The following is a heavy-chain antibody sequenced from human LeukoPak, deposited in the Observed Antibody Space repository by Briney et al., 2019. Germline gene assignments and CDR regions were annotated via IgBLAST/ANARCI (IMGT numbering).Heavy chain of an antibody. V-gene: IGHV3-30*07. J-gene: IGHJ4*02. CDR3: ARDYKYAFDN. Sequence: PGMSLRLSCAASGFSFSDYAMHWVRQAPGKGLEWVSLIAFDSANKYYADSVKGRFTISGDKAKNSLYLQMNSLRVEDTAVYYCARDYKYAFDNWGQGTLVTVSS. CDR1: GFSFSDYA. D-gene: IGHD5-24*01. CDR2: IAFDSANK.